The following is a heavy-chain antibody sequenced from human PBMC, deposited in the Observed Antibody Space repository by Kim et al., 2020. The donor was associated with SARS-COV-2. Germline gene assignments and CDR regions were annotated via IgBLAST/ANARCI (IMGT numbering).Heavy chain of an antibody. CDR2: INAGTGDT. CDR1: GYSFTSYV. Sequence: ASVKVSCKASGYSFTSYVMHWVRQAPGQRPEWMGRINAGTGDTKYSQKFQGRVTIIRDTSATTTYMELSSLRSEDTAVYDCARVRGIAVAGNDAFDIWGQGTLVTVSP. CDR3: ARVRGIAVAGNDAFDI. V-gene: IGHV1-3*01. D-gene: IGHD6-19*01. J-gene: IGHJ3*02.